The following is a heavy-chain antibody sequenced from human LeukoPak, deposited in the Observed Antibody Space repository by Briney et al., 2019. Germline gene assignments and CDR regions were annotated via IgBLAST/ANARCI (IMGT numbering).Heavy chain of an antibody. J-gene: IGHJ4*02. CDR2: SISKTDGGTT. V-gene: IGHV3-15*01. CDR3: TTLSPADY. Sequence: GGSLRLSCAASEFTFSNAWMSWVRQAPGKGLEWVGRSISKTDGGTTDYAAPVKGRFTISRDDSKNTLYLQMNSLKAEDTAVYYCTTLSPADYWGQGTLVTVSS. CDR1: EFTFSNAW. D-gene: IGHD3-16*01.